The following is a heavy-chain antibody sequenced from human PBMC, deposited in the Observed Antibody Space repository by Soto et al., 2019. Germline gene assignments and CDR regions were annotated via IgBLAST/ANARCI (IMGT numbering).Heavy chain of an antibody. CDR1: GYTFTSYG. V-gene: IGHV1-18*01. J-gene: IGHJ2*01. Sequence: QVQLVQSGAEVKKPGASVKVSCKASGYTFTSYGISWVRQAPGQGLEWMGWISAYNGNTNYAQKLQGRVTMTTDTSTSTAYMELRSVRSDDAAVYYCAIASSGLPSWYFDLWGRGPLVTVSS. D-gene: IGHD6-19*01. CDR2: ISAYNGNT. CDR3: AIASSGLPSWYFDL.